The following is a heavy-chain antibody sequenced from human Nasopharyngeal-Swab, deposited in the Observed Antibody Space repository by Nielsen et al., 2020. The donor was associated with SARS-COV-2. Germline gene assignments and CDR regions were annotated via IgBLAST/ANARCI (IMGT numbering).Heavy chain of an antibody. Sequence: SQTLSLTCAISGDSVSSTSAAWNWIRQSPSRGLEWLGRTYYRSKWYNDYAVSVKSRITINPDTSKNQFSLQLNSVTPEDTAVYYCARDFRFLEWLFPTQAFDIWGQGTMVTVSS. CDR1: GDSVSSTSAA. CDR3: ARDFRFLEWLFPTQAFDI. D-gene: IGHD3-3*01. V-gene: IGHV6-1*01. CDR2: TYYRSKWYN. J-gene: IGHJ3*02.